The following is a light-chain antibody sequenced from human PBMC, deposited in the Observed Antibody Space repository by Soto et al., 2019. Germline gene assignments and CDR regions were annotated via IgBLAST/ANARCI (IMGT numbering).Light chain of an antibody. J-gene: IGLJ3*02. CDR3: SSCTTSSTLV. CDR2: KVS. CDR1: SSDVGGYNY. Sequence: QSALTQPASVSGSPGQSITISCTGTSSDVGGYNYVSWYQQHPGKAPKLIIYKVSNRPSGVSNRFSGSKSGNTASLTISGLQAEDEADYYCSSCTTSSTLVFGGGTKVTVL. V-gene: IGLV2-14*01.